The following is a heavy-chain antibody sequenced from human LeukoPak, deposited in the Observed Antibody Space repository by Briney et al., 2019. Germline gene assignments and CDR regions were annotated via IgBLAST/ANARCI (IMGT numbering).Heavy chain of an antibody. CDR2: FSLSGQT. CDR1: GGSIRRTIW. D-gene: IGHD1-26*01. CDR3: SRESGAFCPFGY. J-gene: IGHJ4*02. Sequence: PSETLSLTCGVSGGSIRRTIWWSWFRQPPGKGLEGFGEFSLSGQTKFNPSLNGRVTMSPDESRNQLSLTLTSVTAADTAIYYCSRESGAFCPFGYWGQGTLLIVPP. V-gene: IGHV4/OR15-8*02.